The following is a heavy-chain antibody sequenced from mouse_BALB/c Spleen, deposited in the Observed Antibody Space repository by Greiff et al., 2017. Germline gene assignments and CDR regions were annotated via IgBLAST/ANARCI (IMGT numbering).Heavy chain of an antibody. V-gene: IGHV5-17*02. CDR1: GFTFSSFG. J-gene: IGHJ4*01. Sequence: VQLMESGGGLVQPGGSRKLSCAASGFTFSSFGMHWVRQAPEKGLEWVAYISSGSSTIYYADTVKGRFTISRDNPKNTLFLQMTSLRSEDTAMYYCARGYGSSDAMDYWGQGTSVTVSS. D-gene: IGHD1-1*01. CDR3: ARGYGSSDAMDY. CDR2: ISSGSSTI.